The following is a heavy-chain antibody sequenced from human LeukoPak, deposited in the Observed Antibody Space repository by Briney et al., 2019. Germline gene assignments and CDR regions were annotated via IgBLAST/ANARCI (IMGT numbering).Heavy chain of an antibody. Sequence: SETLSLTCTVSGGYSISRSPYYWGWIRQPPGKGLEWIGSVDYSGSAYYNPSLKSRVSISVDTSKNQFSLKLSSVAAADTAVYYCAREPTSSWIKDWSFDLWGRGTLVTVSS. CDR2: VDYSGSA. CDR1: GGYSISRSPYY. CDR3: AREPTSSWIKDWSFDL. J-gene: IGHJ2*01. V-gene: IGHV4-39*07. D-gene: IGHD6-13*01.